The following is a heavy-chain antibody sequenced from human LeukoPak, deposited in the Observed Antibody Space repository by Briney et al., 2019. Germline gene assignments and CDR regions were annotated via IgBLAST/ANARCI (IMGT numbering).Heavy chain of an antibody. CDR2: IVVGSGNT. V-gene: IGHV1-58*02. Sequence: GASVKVSCKDSGFTFISSAMQWVRHARGQRLEWIGWIVVGSGNTNYAQKFQERVTITRDVSTSTAYMELSSLRSEDTAVYYCAAAGASYSGWGFDIWGQGTVVTVSS. CDR1: GFTFISSA. J-gene: IGHJ3*02. D-gene: IGHD1-26*01. CDR3: AAAGASYSGWGFDI.